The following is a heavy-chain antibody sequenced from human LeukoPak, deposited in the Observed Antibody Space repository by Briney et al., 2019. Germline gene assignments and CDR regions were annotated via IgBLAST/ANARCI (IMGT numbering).Heavy chain of an antibody. CDR2: IYYSGST. CDR1: GGFIGSYF. CDR3: ARVVPAATPNDAFDF. D-gene: IGHD2-2*01. Sequence: SETLSLTCNLSGGFIGSYFWNWIRQPPGKTLEWIGYIYYSGSTNYNPSLKSRVTISVDTSKNQFSLRLRSVTAADTAVYYCARVVPAATPNDAFDFWGQGTMVTVSS. V-gene: IGHV4-59*01. J-gene: IGHJ3*01.